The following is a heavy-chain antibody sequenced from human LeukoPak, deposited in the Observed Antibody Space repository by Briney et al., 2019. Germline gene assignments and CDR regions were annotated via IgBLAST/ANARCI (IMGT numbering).Heavy chain of an antibody. Sequence: GGSLRLSCAASGFTLSNSAMHWVRQAPGKGLEWVAVISYDGSNKYYADSVKGRFTISRDNAKNSLYLQMNSLRAEDTAVYYCARDDRYCSSTSCYTGMDVWGQGTTVTVSS. CDR1: GFTLSNSA. CDR2: ISYDGSNK. D-gene: IGHD2-2*02. J-gene: IGHJ6*02. CDR3: ARDDRYCSSTSCYTGMDV. V-gene: IGHV3-33*05.